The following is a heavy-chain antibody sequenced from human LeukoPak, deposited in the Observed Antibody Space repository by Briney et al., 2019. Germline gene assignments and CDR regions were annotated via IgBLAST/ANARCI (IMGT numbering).Heavy chain of an antibody. CDR3: ARGDTAMPDY. J-gene: IGHJ4*02. CDR2: MNPNSGNT. Sequence: ASVKVSCKASGYTFTSYDINWVRQATGQGLEWMGWMNPNSGNTGYAQKFQGRVTMTRDTSISTAYMELSRLRSDDTAVYYCARGDTAMPDYWGQGTLVTVSS. V-gene: IGHV1-8*01. D-gene: IGHD5-18*01. CDR1: GYTFTSYD.